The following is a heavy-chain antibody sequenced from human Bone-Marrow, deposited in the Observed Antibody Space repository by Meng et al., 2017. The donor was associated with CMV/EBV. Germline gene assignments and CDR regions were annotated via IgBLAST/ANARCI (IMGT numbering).Heavy chain of an antibody. CDR2: INPNSGGT. CDR3: ARGDDFWSGYYSYYYGMDV. D-gene: IGHD3-3*01. Sequence: ASVKVSCKASGYTFTGYYMHWVRQAPGQGLEWMGWINPNSGGTNYAQKFQGRVTMTRDTSISTAYMELSRLRSDDTAVYYCARGDDFWSGYYSYYYGMDVWGQGTTVTVS. CDR1: GYTFTGYY. V-gene: IGHV1-2*02. J-gene: IGHJ6*02.